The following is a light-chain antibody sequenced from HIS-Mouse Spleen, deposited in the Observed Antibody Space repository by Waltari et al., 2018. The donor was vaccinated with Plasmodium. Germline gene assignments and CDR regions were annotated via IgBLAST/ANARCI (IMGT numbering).Light chain of an antibody. CDR1: ALPKKY. J-gene: IGLJ3*02. V-gene: IGLV3-10*01. Sequence: SYELTQPPSVSVSPGQTARITCPGDALPKKYPYWYQQKSGQAPVLVIYEDSKRPSGIPERFSSSSSGTMATLTISGAQVEDEADYYCYSTDSSGNHRVFGGGTKLTVL. CDR2: EDS. CDR3: YSTDSSGNHRV.